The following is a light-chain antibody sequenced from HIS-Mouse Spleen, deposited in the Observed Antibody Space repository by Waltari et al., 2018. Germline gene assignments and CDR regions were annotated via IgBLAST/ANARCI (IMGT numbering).Light chain of an antibody. CDR3: CSYAGSSTWV. Sequence: QSALTQPASVSGSPGQSITISCTGTSSDVGSYNLVSWYQQHPGKAPKLMIYGGSKRPSGVANRFSGSKSGNTASLTISGLQAEDEADHYCCSYAGSSTWVFGGGTKLTVL. CDR2: GGS. J-gene: IGLJ3*02. CDR1: SSDVGSYNL. V-gene: IGLV2-23*01.